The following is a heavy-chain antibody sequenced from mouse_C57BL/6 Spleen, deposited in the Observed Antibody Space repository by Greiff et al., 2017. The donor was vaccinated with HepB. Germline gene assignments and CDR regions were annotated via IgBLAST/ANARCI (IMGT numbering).Heavy chain of an antibody. J-gene: IGHJ2*01. V-gene: IGHV1-26*01. D-gene: IGHD1-2*01. Sequence: EVQLQQSGPELVKPGASMKISCKASGYTFTDYYMNWVKQSHGKSLEWIGDINPNNGGTSYNQKFKGKATLTVDKSSSTAYMELRSLTSEDSAVYYCAREIHYYGIYFDYWGQGTTLTVSS. CDR1: GYTFTDYY. CDR2: INPNNGGT. CDR3: AREIHYYGIYFDY.